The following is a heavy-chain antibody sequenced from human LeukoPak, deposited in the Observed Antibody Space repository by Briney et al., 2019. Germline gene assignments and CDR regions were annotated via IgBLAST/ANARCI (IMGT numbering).Heavy chain of an antibody. J-gene: IGHJ4*02. Sequence: GGSLRLSCAASGFTFSSYGMHWVRQAPGKGLEWVAVIWYDGSNKYYADSVKGRFTISRDNSKNTLYLQMNSLRAEDTAVYYYARDEQWLVHGYLDYWGQGTLVTVSS. V-gene: IGHV3-33*01. CDR2: IWYDGSNK. CDR3: ARDEQWLVHGYLDY. CDR1: GFTFSSYG. D-gene: IGHD6-19*01.